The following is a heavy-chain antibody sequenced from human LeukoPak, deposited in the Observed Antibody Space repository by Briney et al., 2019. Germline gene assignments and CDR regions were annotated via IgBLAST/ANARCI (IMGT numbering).Heavy chain of an antibody. CDR3: ARSLYDFWSGYYGWFDP. J-gene: IGHJ5*02. CDR1: GGSISSYY. V-gene: IGHV4-59*01. Sequence: SETLSLTCTVSGGSISSYYWSWIRQPPGKGLEWIGYIYYSGSTNYNPSLKSRVTISVDTSKNQFSLKLSSVTAADTAVYYCARSLYDFWSGYYGWFDPWGQGTLVTVSS. D-gene: IGHD3-3*01. CDR2: IYYSGST.